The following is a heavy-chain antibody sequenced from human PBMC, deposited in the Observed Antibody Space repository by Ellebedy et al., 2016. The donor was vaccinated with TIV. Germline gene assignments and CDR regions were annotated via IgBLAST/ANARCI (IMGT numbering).Heavy chain of an antibody. CDR2: ISYDGVDE. CDR3: SRDRETWFGDPTGLDY. J-gene: IGHJ4*02. CDR1: GFTLSSYA. Sequence: PGGSLRLSCAASGFTLSSYAMHWVRKAPGKGLEWVTVISYDGVDESYADSVKGRFTIARDNSKNPLYLQMNSLRAEETAVYYCSRDRETWFGDPTGLDYWGQGTLVTVSS. V-gene: IGHV3-30-3*01. D-gene: IGHD3-10*01.